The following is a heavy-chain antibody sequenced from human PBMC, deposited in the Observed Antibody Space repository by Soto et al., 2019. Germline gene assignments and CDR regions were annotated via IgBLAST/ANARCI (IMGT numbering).Heavy chain of an antibody. CDR2: IWYDGSKK. Sequence: QVQVVESGGGVVQPGRSLRLSCAASGFTFSGFGMHWVRQAPGKGLEWVSLIWYDGSKKSYGDSVKGRFTISRDNSRKTVYLQMNSLRADDTAVYYCARDASYYSLWSGYYPSRNGMDVWGQGTTVTVSS. CDR1: GFTFSGFG. CDR3: ARDASYYSLWSGYYPSRNGMDV. J-gene: IGHJ6*02. D-gene: IGHD3-3*01. V-gene: IGHV3-33*01.